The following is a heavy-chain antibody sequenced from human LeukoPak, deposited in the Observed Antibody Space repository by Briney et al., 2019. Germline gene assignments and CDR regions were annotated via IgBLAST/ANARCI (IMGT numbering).Heavy chain of an antibody. CDR3: ARRYSGWIYYFDY. Sequence: PSETLSLTCAVSGGSISSSNWWSWVRQPPGKGLEWIGEIYHSGSTNYNPSLKSRVTISVDKSKNQFSLKLSSVTAADTAVYYSARRYSGWIYYFDYWGQGTLVTVSS. CDR2: IYHSGST. V-gene: IGHV4-4*02. D-gene: IGHD6-19*01. CDR1: GGSISSSNW. J-gene: IGHJ4*02.